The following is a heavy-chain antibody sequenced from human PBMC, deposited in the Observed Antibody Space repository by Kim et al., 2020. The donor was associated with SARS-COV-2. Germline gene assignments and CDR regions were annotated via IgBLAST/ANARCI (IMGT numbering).Heavy chain of an antibody. Sequence: GGSLRLSCAASGFTFSSYAMHWVRQAPGKGLEWVSVISHDGSKIYYGDSVKGRFTISRDNSRNTLYLQMNSLRGEDTAVYSCVKDREDCSGATCYNGILDTSGQGTPVTASS. D-gene: IGHD2-15*01. V-gene: IGHV3-30*18. CDR2: ISHDGSKI. CDR3: VKDREDCSGATCYNGILDT. CDR1: GFTFSSYA. J-gene: IGHJ5*02.